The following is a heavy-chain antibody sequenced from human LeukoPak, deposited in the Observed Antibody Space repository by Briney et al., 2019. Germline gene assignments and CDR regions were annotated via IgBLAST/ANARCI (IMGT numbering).Heavy chain of an antibody. Sequence: PSETLSLTCTVSGGSISSSSYYWGWIRQPPGKGLEWIGSIYYSGSTYYNPSLKSRVTISVDTSKNQFSLKLSSVTAADTAVYYCARHPPPMIEYQLLYNWFDPWGQGTLVTVSS. CDR3: ARHPPPMIEYQLLYNWFDP. CDR1: GGSISSSSYY. J-gene: IGHJ5*02. CDR2: IYYSGST. V-gene: IGHV4-39*01. D-gene: IGHD2-2*01.